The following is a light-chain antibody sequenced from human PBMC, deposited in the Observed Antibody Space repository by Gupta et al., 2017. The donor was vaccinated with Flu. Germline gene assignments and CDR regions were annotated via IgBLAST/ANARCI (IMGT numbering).Light chain of an antibody. Sequence: GTSSDVCGYNYVSWYQQHPGKAPKLMTYDVSNRPSGVSNRFSGSKSGNTASLTISGLQAEDEADYYCSSYTSSSTLFGGGTKLTVL. CDR2: DVS. CDR3: SSYTSSSTL. V-gene: IGLV2-14*04. J-gene: IGLJ3*02. CDR1: SSDVCGYNY.